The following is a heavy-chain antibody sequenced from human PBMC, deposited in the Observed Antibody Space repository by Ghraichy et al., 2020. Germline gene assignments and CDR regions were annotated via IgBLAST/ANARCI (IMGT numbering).Heavy chain of an antibody. Sequence: TLSLTCAVSGGSISSSNWWSWVRQPPEKGLEWIGEIYHSGSTKYNPSLKSRVTISVDKSKNQFSLNLSSVTAADTAVYYCAKDVDWGLGYWGQGILVTVSS. V-gene: IGHV4-4*02. CDR2: IYHSGST. CDR3: AKDVDWGLGY. CDR1: GGSISSSNW. J-gene: IGHJ4*02. D-gene: IGHD7-27*01.